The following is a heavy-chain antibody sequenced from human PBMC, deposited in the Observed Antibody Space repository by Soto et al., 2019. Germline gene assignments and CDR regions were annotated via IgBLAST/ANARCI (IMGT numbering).Heavy chain of an antibody. CDR2: IDPSDSDF. Sequence: EVQLVQSGTEVKKPGESLNISCKASGYSFTGYWVAWVREVPGKGLEWMGIIDPSDSDFRYSPSLQGLVTFSVDKSINTADLHWGSLKASDTAIYYCARHGLVIRGAKMDVWGQGTTVTVAS. CDR3: ARHGLVIRGAKMDV. J-gene: IGHJ6*02. CDR1: GYSFTGYW. V-gene: IGHV5-51*01. D-gene: IGHD3-10*01.